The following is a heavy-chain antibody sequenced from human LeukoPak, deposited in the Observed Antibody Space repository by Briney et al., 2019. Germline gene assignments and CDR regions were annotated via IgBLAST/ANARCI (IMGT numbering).Heavy chain of an antibody. D-gene: IGHD3-10*01. V-gene: IGHV1-2*06. CDR1: GYTFTGYY. CDR3: ARDFGFGELAFDY. CDR2: INPNSGGT. J-gene: IGHJ4*02. Sequence: ASVNVSCKASGYTFTGYYMHWVRQAPGQGLEWMGRINPNSGGTNYAQKLQGRVTMTTDTSTSTAYMERRSLRSDDTAVYYCARDFGFGELAFDYWGQGTLVTVSS.